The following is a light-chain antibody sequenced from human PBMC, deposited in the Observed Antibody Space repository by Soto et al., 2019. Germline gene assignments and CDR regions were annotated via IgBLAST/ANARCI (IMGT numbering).Light chain of an antibody. CDR2: EVS. CDR3: SSYTRSSTLV. CDR1: SSDVGGYNY. Sequence: QSVLTQPASVSGSPGQSITISCTGSSSDVGGYNYVSWYQQHPGKAPKLMIYEVSNRPSGISNRFSGSKSGNTASLTLSGLQAEDEADYYCSSYTRSSTLVFGGGTKLNVL. V-gene: IGLV2-14*01. J-gene: IGLJ2*01.